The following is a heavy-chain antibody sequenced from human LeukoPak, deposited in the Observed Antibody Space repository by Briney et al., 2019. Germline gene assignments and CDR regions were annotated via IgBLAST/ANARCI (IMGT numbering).Heavy chain of an antibody. V-gene: IGHV3-48*03. CDR2: ISIIGSTI. CDR3: AREDGGMDV. CDR1: GFTSSSYE. Sequence: GGSLRLSCAASGFTSSSYEMNWARQAPGRGREWVSYISIIGSTIYYPASVKGRFTISRDNAKNSLYLQMNSLRAEDTAVYYCAREDGGMDVWGKGTTVTVSS. J-gene: IGHJ6*04.